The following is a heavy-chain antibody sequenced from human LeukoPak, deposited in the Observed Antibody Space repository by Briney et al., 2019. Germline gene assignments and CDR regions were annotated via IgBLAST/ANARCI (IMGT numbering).Heavy chain of an antibody. CDR2: IKQDGSEK. D-gene: IGHD6-13*01. V-gene: IGHV3-7*01. Sequence: PGWSLRLTCAASGFTYSCYRMSWVRQAPGKGLEWVANIKQDGSEKYYVDSVKGRFTISRDNAKNSLYLQMNSLRTEDAAVYYCARPYSSSWYFPDPYYFDYWGQGTLVTVSS. J-gene: IGHJ4*02. CDR3: ARPYSSSWYFPDPYYFDY. CDR1: GFTYSCYR.